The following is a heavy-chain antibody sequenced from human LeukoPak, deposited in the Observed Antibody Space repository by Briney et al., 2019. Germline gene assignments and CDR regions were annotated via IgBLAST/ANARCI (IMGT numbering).Heavy chain of an antibody. CDR3: ARDKWVLAAAGTWYFDY. J-gene: IGHJ4*02. D-gene: IGHD6-13*01. CDR1: GFPFSSYA. CDR2: ISYDGSNK. Sequence: GGSLRLSCAASGFPFSSYAMHWVRQAPGKGLEWVAVISYDGSNKYYADSVKGRFTISRDNSKNTLYLQMNSLRAEDTAVYYCARDKWVLAAAGTWYFDYWGQGTLVTVSS. V-gene: IGHV3-30-3*01.